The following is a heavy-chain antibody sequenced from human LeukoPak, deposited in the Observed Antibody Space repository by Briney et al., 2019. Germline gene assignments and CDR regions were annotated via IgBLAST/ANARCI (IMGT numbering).Heavy chain of an antibody. V-gene: IGHV4-39*07. Sequence: PSETLSLTCTVSGGSISSSSYYWGWIRQPPGKGLEWIGSIYYSGSTYYNPSLKSRVAISVDTSKNQFSLKLSSVTAADTAVYYCARESRSGSALWGQGTLVTVSS. CDR2: IYYSGST. D-gene: IGHD3-10*01. CDR3: ARESRSGSAL. J-gene: IGHJ4*02. CDR1: GGSISSSSYY.